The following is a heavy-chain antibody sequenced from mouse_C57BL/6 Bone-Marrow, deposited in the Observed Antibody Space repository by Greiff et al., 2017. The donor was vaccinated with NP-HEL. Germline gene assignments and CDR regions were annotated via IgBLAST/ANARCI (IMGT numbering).Heavy chain of an antibody. CDR2: ISSGGSYT. V-gene: IGHV5-6*02. CDR1: GFTFSSYG. D-gene: IGHD4-1*01. CDR3: ARRANWDPYYFDY. Sequence: EVMLVESGGDLVKPGGSLKLSCAASGFTFSSYGMSWVRQTPDKRLEWVATISSGGSYTYYPDSVKGRFTISRDNAKNTLYLQLSSLKSEDTAMYYCARRANWDPYYFDYWGKGPTLTVAS. J-gene: IGHJ2*01.